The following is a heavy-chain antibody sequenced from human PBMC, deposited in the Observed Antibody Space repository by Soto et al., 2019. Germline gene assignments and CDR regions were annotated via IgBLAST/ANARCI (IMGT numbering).Heavy chain of an antibody. V-gene: IGHV3-30*18. CDR3: AKASLRGRDGYNYFDY. Sequence: GGSLRLSCAASGFTFSSYGMHWVRQAPGKGLEWVAVISYDGSNKYYADSVKGRFTISRDNSKNTLYLQMNSLRAEDTAVYYCAKASLRGRDGYNYFDYWGQGTLVTVSS. J-gene: IGHJ4*02. CDR1: GFTFSSYG. CDR2: ISYDGSNK. D-gene: IGHD5-12*01.